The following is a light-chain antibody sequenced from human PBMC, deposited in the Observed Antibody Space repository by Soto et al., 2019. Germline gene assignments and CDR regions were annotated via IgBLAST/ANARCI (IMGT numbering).Light chain of an antibody. Sequence: IVLTQSPDTLSLSPGERATLSCRASQSVRSSLAWYQQKPGQAPRLLIYDASNRATGIPARFSGSGSGTDFTLTISSLEPEDFAVYDCQQRSNWPPEVTFGPGTKVDIK. CDR2: DAS. CDR1: QSVRSS. V-gene: IGKV3-11*01. CDR3: QQRSNWPPEVT. J-gene: IGKJ3*01.